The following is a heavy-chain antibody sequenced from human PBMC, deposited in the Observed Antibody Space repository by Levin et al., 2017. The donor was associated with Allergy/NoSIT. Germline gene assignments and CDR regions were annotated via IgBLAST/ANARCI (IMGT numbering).Heavy chain of an antibody. D-gene: IGHD5-18*01. CDR3: ARTGYSNGHHSHFDN. CDR1: GFTFSSDG. J-gene: IGHJ4*02. Sequence: PGGSLRLSCAASGFTFSSDGMHWVRQAPGKGLEWVALIWFHGNQKYYVDSVKGRFTISRDNSKNTLYLEMNSLRPEDTAVYYCARTGYSNGHHSHFDNWGQGTLVTVSS. CDR2: IWFHGNQK. V-gene: IGHV3-33*01.